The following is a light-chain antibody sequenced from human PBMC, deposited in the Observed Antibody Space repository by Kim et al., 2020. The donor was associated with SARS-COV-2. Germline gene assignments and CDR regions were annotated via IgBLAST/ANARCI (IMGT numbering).Light chain of an antibody. CDR2: EVS. J-gene: IGKJ4*01. CDR3: MQDKHLPLT. CDR1: QTLLHSDGRTY. V-gene: IGKV2-29*02. Sequence: EIVMTQTPLSLSVTPGQPASISCRSSQTLLHSDGRTYLYWYLQRPGQSPHLLINEVSSRFSGVPDRFSGSGSGTDFTLTISRVEAEDVGIYYCMQDKHLPLTVGGGTKVDIK.